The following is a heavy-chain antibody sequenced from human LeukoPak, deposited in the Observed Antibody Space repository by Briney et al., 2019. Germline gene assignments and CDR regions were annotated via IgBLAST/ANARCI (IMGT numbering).Heavy chain of an antibody. Sequence: SETLSLTCTVSGGSISSSSYYWGWIRQPPGKGLEWIGSIYYSGSTYYNPSLKSRVTISVDTSKNQFSLKLSSVTAADTAVYYCARQVVGIGPWGQGTLVTVSS. V-gene: IGHV4-39*01. D-gene: IGHD2-15*01. J-gene: IGHJ5*02. CDR1: GGSISSSSYY. CDR3: ARQVVGIGP. CDR2: IYYSGST.